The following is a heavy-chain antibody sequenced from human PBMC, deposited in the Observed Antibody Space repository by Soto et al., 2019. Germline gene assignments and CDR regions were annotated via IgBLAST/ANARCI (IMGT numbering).Heavy chain of an antibody. CDR1: GFTFSSYA. D-gene: IGHD2-15*01. Sequence: QVQLVESGGGVVQPGRSLRLSCAASGFTFSSYAMHWVRQAPGKGLEWVAVISYDGSNKYYAHSVKGRFTISRDISKNTLYLQMNSLRAEDTAVYYCARAGGPLLDYWGQGTLVTFSS. CDR3: ARAGGPLLDY. V-gene: IGHV3-30-3*01. CDR2: ISYDGSNK. J-gene: IGHJ4*02.